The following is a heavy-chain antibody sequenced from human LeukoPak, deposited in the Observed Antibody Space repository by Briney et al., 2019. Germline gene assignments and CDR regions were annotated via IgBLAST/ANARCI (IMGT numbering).Heavy chain of an antibody. J-gene: IGHJ3*02. CDR1: GGTFSSYT. V-gene: IGHV1-69*01. CDR2: IIPIFGTA. CDR3: ARAPFCGDDCYSRAFDI. D-gene: IGHD2-21*02. Sequence: KVSCKASGGTFSSYTISWARQAPGQGLEWMGGIIPIFGTANYAQKFQGRVTITADESTSTAYMELSSLRSEDTAVYYCARAPFCGDDCYSRAFDIWGQGTMVTVSS.